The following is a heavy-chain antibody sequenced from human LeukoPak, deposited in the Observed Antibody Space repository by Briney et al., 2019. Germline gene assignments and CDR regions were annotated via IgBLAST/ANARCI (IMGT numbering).Heavy chain of an antibody. CDR3: AADGSGWSRSS. CDR1: GFTFSSAG. J-gene: IGHJ5*02. D-gene: IGHD6-19*01. CDR2: ITFTGLGL. Sequence: GGSLRLSCAASGFTFSSAGMTWVRQAPGKGLEWVSTITFTGLGLYYADSVKGRFTISRDNSKNMVYLQTNSLRAEDTAIYYCAADGSGWSRSSWGQGTLVTVSS. V-gene: IGHV3-23*01.